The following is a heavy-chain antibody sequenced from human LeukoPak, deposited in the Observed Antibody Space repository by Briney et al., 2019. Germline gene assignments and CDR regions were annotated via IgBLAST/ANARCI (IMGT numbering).Heavy chain of an antibody. CDR3: ARGEYD. CDR2: ISAGGSTM. D-gene: IGHD3-10*01. J-gene: IGHJ4*02. CDR1: GFTFSRYS. Sequence: GGSLRLSCAASGFTFSRYSIHWVRQAPGKGLEWISYISAGGSTMYYADSVKGRFTISRDNAKNALYLQVSSLRDEDTAVYYCARGEYDWGQGTLVTVSS. V-gene: IGHV3-48*02.